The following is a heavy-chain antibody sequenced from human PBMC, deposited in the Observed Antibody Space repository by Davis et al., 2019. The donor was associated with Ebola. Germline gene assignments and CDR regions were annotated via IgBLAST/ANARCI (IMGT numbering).Heavy chain of an antibody. D-gene: IGHD6-13*01. J-gene: IGHJ6*04. Sequence: KVSCKGSGYSFTRYWIGWVRQMPEKGLEWMGIIFPDDSDATYSPSFQGQVTFSVDKSITTAYLQWSSLKASDTAMYYCARLHTNSWFNGMDVWGKGTTVTVSS. V-gene: IGHV5-51*01. CDR3: ARLHTNSWFNGMDV. CDR1: GYSFTRYW. CDR2: IFPDDSDA.